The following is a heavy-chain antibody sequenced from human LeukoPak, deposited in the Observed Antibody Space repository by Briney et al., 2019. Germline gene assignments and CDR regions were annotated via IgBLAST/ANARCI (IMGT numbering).Heavy chain of an antibody. V-gene: IGHV1-69*04. CDR2: IIPILGIA. CDR1: GGTFSSYA. J-gene: IGHJ4*02. D-gene: IGHD3-22*01. Sequence: SVKVSCKASGGTFSSYAISWVRQAPGQGLEWMGRIIPILGIANYAQKFQGRVTITADKSTSTAYMELSSLRSEDTALYYCARDLTDSSGYYFDYWGQGTLVTVSS. CDR3: ARDLTDSSGYYFDY.